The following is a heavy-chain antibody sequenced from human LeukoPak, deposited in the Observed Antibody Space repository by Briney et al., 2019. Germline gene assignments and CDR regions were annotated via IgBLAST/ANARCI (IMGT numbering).Heavy chain of an antibody. D-gene: IGHD6-19*01. J-gene: IGHJ3*02. CDR3: ARAPPMIAVAGSAFDI. CDR1: GGSIRSGGYY. Sequence: SATLSLTCTVSGGSIRSGGYYWSWIRQHPGKGLEWIGYLYYSESFYYNPSLKSRVTISVDTSKNQFSLNLSSVTAADTAVYYCARAPPMIAVAGSAFDIWGQGTMATVS. V-gene: IGHV4-31*03. CDR2: LYYSESF.